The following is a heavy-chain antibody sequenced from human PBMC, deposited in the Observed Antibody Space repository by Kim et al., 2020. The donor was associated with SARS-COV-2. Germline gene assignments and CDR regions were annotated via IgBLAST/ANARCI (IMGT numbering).Heavy chain of an antibody. Sequence: GGSLRLSCAASRFTFSSYGMHWVRQAPGKGLEWVAVILYDGSNKYYADSVKGRFTISRDNSKNTLDLQMDSLRLEDTAVYFCAKDSGSGSYYKTSLDYWGREALVIVSS. CDR2: ILYDGSNK. CDR1: RFTFSSYG. V-gene: IGHV3-30*18. J-gene: IGHJ4*02. CDR3: AKDSGSGSYYKTSLDY. D-gene: IGHD3-10*01.